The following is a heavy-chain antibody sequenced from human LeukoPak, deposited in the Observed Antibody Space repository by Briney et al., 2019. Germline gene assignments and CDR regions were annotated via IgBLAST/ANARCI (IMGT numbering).Heavy chain of an antibody. CDR1: GFTISSYA. V-gene: IGHV3-23*01. CDR3: ARISVVSRSGPLDY. Sequence: PGGSLRLSCAASGFTISSYAMTWVRQAPGKGLEWVSTIRSGAYTYYADSVKGRLSISRDNSKNTLYLEMNSLRAEDAAVYCCARISVVSRSGPLDYWGQGTLVTVSS. J-gene: IGHJ4*02. D-gene: IGHD3-10*01. CDR2: IRSGAYT.